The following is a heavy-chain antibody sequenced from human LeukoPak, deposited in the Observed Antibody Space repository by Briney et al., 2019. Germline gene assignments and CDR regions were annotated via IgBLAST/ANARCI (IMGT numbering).Heavy chain of an antibody. J-gene: IGHJ4*02. CDR3: ARGVGATSSRYFDY. CDR1: GFTFSSYW. CDR2: IKQDGSEK. D-gene: IGHD1-26*01. V-gene: IGHV3-7*01. Sequence: QSGRSLRLSCAASGFTFSSYWMSWVRQAPGKGLEWVANIKQDGSEKYYVDSVKGRFTISRDNAKNSLYLQMNSLRAEDTAVYYCARGVGATSSRYFDYWGQGTLVTVSS.